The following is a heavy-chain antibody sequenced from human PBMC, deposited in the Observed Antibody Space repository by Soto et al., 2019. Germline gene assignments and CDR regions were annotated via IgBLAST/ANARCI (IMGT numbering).Heavy chain of an antibody. CDR3: ARTSTRGTRFDY. CDR1: GGAISTSNW. V-gene: IGHV4-4*02. J-gene: IGHJ4*02. Sequence: QVQLQESGPGLVKPSGTLSLTCAVSGGAISTSNWWSWVRQPPGKGLEWIGEDYHSGSTNYHPSCKRRAAMSVDKSENQFSLKFTSVTASDTGLYYCARTSTRGTRFDYVGQGSMVTVSS. D-gene: IGHD1-1*01. CDR2: DYHSGST.